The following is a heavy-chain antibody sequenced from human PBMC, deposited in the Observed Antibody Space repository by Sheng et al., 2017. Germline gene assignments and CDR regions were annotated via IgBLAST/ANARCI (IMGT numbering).Heavy chain of an antibody. Sequence: QVQLVQSGAEVKKPGSSVKVSCKASGGTFSSYAISWVRQAPGQGLEWMGGIIPIFGTANYAQKFQGRVTITTDESTSTAYMELSSLRSEDTAVYYCARRNRGPYYDFWSGYYSYNWFDPWGQGTLVTVSS. CDR3: ARRNRGPYYDFWSGYYSYNWFDP. V-gene: IGHV1-69*05. D-gene: IGHD3-3*01. J-gene: IGHJ5*02. CDR1: GGTFSSYA. CDR2: IIPIFGTA.